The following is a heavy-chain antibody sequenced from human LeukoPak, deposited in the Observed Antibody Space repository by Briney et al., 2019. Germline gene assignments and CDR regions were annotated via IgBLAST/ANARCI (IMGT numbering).Heavy chain of an antibody. CDR2: IYTSGST. J-gene: IGHJ4*02. D-gene: IGHD2-2*02. V-gene: IGHV4-61*02. Sequence: SETLSLTCTASGGSISSGSYYWSWIRQPAGKGLEWIGRIYTSGSTNYNPSLKSRVTISVDTSKNQFSLKLSSVTAADTAVYYCARERYLGSTSCYTRVHYFDYWGQGTLVTVSS. CDR3: ARERYLGSTSCYTRVHYFDY. CDR1: GGSISSGSYY.